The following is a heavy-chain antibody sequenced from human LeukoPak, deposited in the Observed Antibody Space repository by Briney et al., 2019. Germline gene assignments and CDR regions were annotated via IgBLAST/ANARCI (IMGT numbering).Heavy chain of an antibody. V-gene: IGHV1-69*13. J-gene: IGHJ6*03. CDR3: ASCTIFGVVITYYYYYYYMDV. CDR2: IIPIFGTA. Sequence: ASVKVSCKASGGTFSSYAISWVRQAPGQGLEWMGGIIPIFGTANYAQKFQGRVTITADESTSTAYMELSSLRSEDTAVYYCASCTIFGVVITYYYYYYYMDVWAKGPRSPSP. CDR1: GGTFSSYA. D-gene: IGHD3-3*01.